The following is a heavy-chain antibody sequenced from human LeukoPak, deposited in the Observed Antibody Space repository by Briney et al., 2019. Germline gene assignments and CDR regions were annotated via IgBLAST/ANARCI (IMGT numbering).Heavy chain of an antibody. J-gene: IGHJ4*02. CDR2: ISGSGNST. CDR1: GFTFSSYA. D-gene: IGHD6-19*01. V-gene: IGHV3-23*01. Sequence: GGSLRLSCAASGFTFSSYAMSWVRQAPGKGLEWVSSISGSGNSTYHADSVQGRLTISRDNSKNTLYLQMISLRAEDTAVYYCAKLSYSSGRDYWGQGTLVTVSS. CDR3: AKLSYSSGRDY.